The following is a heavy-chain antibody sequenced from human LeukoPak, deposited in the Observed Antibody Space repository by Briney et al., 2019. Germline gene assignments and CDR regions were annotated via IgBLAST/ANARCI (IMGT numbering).Heavy chain of an antibody. V-gene: IGHV1-2*06. CDR3: ARDPDYTITMVRGSPGDY. D-gene: IGHD3-10*01. Sequence: ASVKVSCKASGYTFTGYYMHWVRQAPGQGLEWMGRINPNSGGTNYAQKFQGRVTMTRDTSISTAYMELSRLRSDDTAVYYCARDPDYTITMVRGSPGDYWGQETLVTVSS. J-gene: IGHJ4*02. CDR2: INPNSGGT. CDR1: GYTFTGYY.